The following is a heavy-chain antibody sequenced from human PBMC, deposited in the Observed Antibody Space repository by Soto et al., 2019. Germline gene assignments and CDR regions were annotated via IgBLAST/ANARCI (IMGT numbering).Heavy chain of an antibody. CDR2: IYSGGST. CDR1: GFTVSSNY. J-gene: IGHJ4*02. CDR3: AKEAALDDLRLGELS. V-gene: IGHV3-66*01. Sequence: GGSLRLSCAASGFTVSSNYMSWVRQAPGKGLEWVSVIYSGGSTYYADSVKGRFTISRDNSKNTLYLQMNSLRAEDTAVYYCAKEAALDDLRLGELSWGQGTLVTVSS. D-gene: IGHD3-16*01.